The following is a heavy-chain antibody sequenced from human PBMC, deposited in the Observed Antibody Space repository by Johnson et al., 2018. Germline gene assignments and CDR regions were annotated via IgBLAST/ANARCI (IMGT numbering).Heavy chain of an antibody. CDR1: GFLLSNYD. CDR3: ARATSMDR. V-gene: IGHV3-13*01. Sequence: VQLVESGGSLVQPGGSLRLSCSAPGFLLSNYDMHWVRQATGRGRDWFSAIGIDGDTYYSGSARGRFTISRDESKNSLFLQMPSLRPNDTDVYFCARATSMDRWGNGTTFTVSS. J-gene: IGHJ6*04. CDR2: IGIDGDT.